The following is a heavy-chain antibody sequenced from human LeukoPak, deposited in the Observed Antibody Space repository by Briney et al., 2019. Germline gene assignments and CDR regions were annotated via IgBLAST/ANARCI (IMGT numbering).Heavy chain of an antibody. CDR1: GFTFSSYA. CDR3: AKDGLDCSSISCYFQS. J-gene: IGHJ4*02. V-gene: IGHV3-23*01. D-gene: IGHD2-2*01. CDR2: ISGSAGST. Sequence: GGSLRLSCSASGFTFSSYAMSWVRQAPGKGLEWVSAISGSAGSTYYAASVKGRFTISRDNSKNTLFLQMNSLKAEDTAVYYCAKDGLDCSSISCYFQSWGQGTLGTVSS.